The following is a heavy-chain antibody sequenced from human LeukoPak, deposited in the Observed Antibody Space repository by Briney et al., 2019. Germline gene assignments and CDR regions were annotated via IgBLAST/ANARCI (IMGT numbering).Heavy chain of an antibody. CDR1: GYTFTSYG. V-gene: IGHV1-18*01. D-gene: IGHD3-22*01. J-gene: IGHJ3*02. Sequence: GASVKVSCKASGYTFTSYGISWVRQAPGQGLEWMGWISAYNGNTNYAQKLQGRVTMTTDTSTSTAYMELRSLRSDDTAVYYCAKDNRDSSGYYDAFDIWGQGTMVTVSS. CDR2: ISAYNGNT. CDR3: AKDNRDSSGYYDAFDI.